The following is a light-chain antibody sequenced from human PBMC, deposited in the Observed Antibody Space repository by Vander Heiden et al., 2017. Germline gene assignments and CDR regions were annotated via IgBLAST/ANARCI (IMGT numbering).Light chain of an antibody. V-gene: IGKV1-27*01. CDR3: QKYNSAPQIT. J-gene: IGKJ4*01. CDR2: AAS. Sequence: DIQMTQSPSSLSASVGDRVTITCRASQGISNYLAWYQQKPGKVPKLLIYAASTLQSGVPSRFSGSGSGTDFTLTISSRQPEDVATYYCQKYNSAPQITFGGGTKVEIK. CDR1: QGISNY.